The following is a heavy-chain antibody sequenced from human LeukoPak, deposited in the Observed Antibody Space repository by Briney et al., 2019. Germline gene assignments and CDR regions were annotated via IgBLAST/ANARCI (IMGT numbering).Heavy chain of an antibody. Sequence: GGSLRLSCAASGFTFSSYEMNWVRQAPGKGLEWVSYISSSGSTIYYADSVKGRFTISRDNAKNSLYLQMNSLGAEDTAVYYCARDPGYCSGGSCSPLDYWGQGTLVTVSS. CDR2: ISSSGSTI. V-gene: IGHV3-48*03. CDR1: GFTFSSYE. CDR3: ARDPGYCSGGSCSPLDY. D-gene: IGHD2-15*01. J-gene: IGHJ4*02.